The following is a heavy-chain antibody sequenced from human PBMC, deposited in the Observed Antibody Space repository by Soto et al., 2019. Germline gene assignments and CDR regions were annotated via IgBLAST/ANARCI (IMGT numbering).Heavy chain of an antibody. CDR3: ARDGVGAPAGLFDDY. V-gene: IGHV3-30-3*01. J-gene: IGHJ4*02. D-gene: IGHD1-26*01. CDR1: GFTFSSYA. Sequence: GGSLRLSCAASGFTFSSYAMHWVRQAPGKGLEWVAVISYDGSNKYYADSVKGRFTISRDNSKNTLYLQMNSLRAEDTAVYYCARDGVGAPAGLFDDYWGQGTLVTVSS. CDR2: ISYDGSNK.